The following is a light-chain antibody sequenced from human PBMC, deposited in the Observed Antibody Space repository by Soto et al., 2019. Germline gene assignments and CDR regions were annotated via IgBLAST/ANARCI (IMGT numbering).Light chain of an antibody. CDR2: GAS. Sequence: EIVMTQSPATLSVSPGERATLSCRASQSVSSNLAWYQQKPGQPPRLLIYGASTRATGFPARFSGSGSGTEFTLTLSSLQSEDFAVYYCQHYNNWPRTFGQGTKVEIK. CDR3: QHYNNWPRT. CDR1: QSVSSN. J-gene: IGKJ1*01. V-gene: IGKV3-15*01.